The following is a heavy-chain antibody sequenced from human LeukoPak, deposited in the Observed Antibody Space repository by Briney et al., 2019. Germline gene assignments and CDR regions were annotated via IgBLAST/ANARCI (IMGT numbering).Heavy chain of an antibody. D-gene: IGHD4-23*01. Sequence: GGSLRLSCAASGFTFSSYGMHWVRQAPGKGLEWVAFIRYDGSNKYYADSVKGRFTISRDNSKNTLYLQMNSLRAEDTAVYYCAKLPTTVVEFDYWGQGTLVTVSS. J-gene: IGHJ4*02. CDR2: IRYDGSNK. CDR3: AKLPTTVVEFDY. CDR1: GFTFSSYG. V-gene: IGHV3-30*02.